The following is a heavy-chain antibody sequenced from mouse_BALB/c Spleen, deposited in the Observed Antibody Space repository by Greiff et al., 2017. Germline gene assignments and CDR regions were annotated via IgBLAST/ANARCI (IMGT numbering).Heavy chain of an antibody. CDR1: GYTFTDYN. D-gene: IGHD2-4*01. V-gene: IGHV1S29*02. J-gene: IGHJ4*01. CDR3: ARSIYYDYDYAMDY. CDR2: IYPYNGGT. Sequence: EVQGVESGPELVKPGASVKISCKASGYTFTDYNMHWVKQSHGKSLEWIGYIYPYNGGTGYNQKFKSKATLTVDNSSSTAYMELRSLTSEDSAVYYCARSIYYDYDYAMDYWGQGTSVTVSS.